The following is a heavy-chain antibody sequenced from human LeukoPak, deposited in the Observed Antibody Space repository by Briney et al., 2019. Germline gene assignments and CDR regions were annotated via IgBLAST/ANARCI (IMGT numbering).Heavy chain of an antibody. J-gene: IGHJ6*02. Sequence: GGSLRLSCAASGFTFSSYSMNWVRQAPGKGLEWVSSISSSSSYIYYADSVKGRFTISRDNAKNSLYLQMNSLRAEDTAVYYCARNPEHYDFWGGFSSYYYYGMDVWGQGTTVTVSS. CDR1: GFTFSSYS. D-gene: IGHD3-3*01. CDR2: ISSSSSYI. CDR3: ARNPEHYDFWGGFSSYYYYGMDV. V-gene: IGHV3-21*01.